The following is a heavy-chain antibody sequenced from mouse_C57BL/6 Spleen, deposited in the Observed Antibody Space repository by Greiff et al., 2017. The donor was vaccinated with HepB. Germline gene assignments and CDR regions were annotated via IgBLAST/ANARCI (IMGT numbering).Heavy chain of an antibody. V-gene: IGHV7-4*01. CDR1: GFTFTDYY. CDR2: IRNKANGYTT. Sequence: EVQVVESGGGLVQPGASLRLSCAASGFTFTDYYMSWVRQPPGKAPEWLALIRNKANGYTTEYTASVKGRFTISRDNSQHILYLQMNTLRAEDSATYYCVKAADGYYEFAYWGQGTLVTVSA. CDR3: VKAADGYYEFAY. D-gene: IGHD2-3*01. J-gene: IGHJ3*01.